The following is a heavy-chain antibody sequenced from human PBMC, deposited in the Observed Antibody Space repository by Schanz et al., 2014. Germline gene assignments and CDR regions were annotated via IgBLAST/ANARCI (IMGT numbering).Heavy chain of an antibody. J-gene: IGHJ4*02. CDR2: ISAYNGNT. D-gene: IGHD3-3*01. V-gene: IGHV1-18*01. Sequence: QVQLVQSGAEVKKPGASVKVSCKASGYTFTSYGISWVRQAPGQGLEWMGWISAYNGNTKYPQKLQGRVTTTTDTSTSTAYMELSSLRSDDTAVYYCARDRRFFDRDDLYYFDSWGQGTLVTVSS. CDR1: GYTFTSYG. CDR3: ARDRRFFDRDDLYYFDS.